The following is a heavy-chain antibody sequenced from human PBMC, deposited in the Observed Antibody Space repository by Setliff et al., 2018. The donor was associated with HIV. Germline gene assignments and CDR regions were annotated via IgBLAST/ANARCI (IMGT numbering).Heavy chain of an antibody. D-gene: IGHD4-17*01. CDR2: ISGSGGRT. CDR3: ARADYGDFVEY. CDR1: GFTFSSYA. Sequence: GGSLRLSCATSGFTFSSYAMSWVRQAPGKGLEWVSSISGSGGRTYHADSVKGRFTISRDNSKNTLYVQMNSLRAEDTAVYYCARADYGDFVEYWGRGTLVTVSS. V-gene: IGHV3-23*01. J-gene: IGHJ4*02.